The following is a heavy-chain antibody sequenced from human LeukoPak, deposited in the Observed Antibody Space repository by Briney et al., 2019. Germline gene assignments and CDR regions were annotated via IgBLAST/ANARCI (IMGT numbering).Heavy chain of an antibody. CDR3: ARDVYDSSGYLGAEYFQH. CDR2: IYTSGST. CDR1: GGSISSYY. V-gene: IGHV4-4*07. Sequence: PSETLSLTCTVSGGSISSYYWSWIRQPAGKGLEWIGRIYTSGSTNYHPSLKSRVTISADKSKNQFSLKLSSVTAADTAVYYCARDVYDSSGYLGAEYFQHWGQGTLVTVSS. J-gene: IGHJ1*01. D-gene: IGHD3-22*01.